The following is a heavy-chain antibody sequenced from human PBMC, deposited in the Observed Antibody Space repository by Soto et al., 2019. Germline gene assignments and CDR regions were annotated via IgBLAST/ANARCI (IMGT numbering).Heavy chain of an antibody. CDR3: VRDRGLRVRGTNYSWFDP. CDR2: IYYTGST. Sequence: SETLSLTCTVSGGSISSGGYFWTWIRQPPGKGLEWIGYIYYTGSTDYNPSLKSRVNISVDTSKNQFSLKLSSVTAADTAVYYCVRDRGLRVRGTNYSWFDPWGQGTRVT. D-gene: IGHD3-10*01. CDR1: GGSISSGGYF. J-gene: IGHJ5*02. V-gene: IGHV4-30-4*01.